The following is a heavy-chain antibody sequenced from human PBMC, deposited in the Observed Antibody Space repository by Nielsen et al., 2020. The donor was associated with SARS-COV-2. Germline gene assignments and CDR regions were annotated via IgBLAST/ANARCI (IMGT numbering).Heavy chain of an antibody. CDR1: GGSISSSNW. J-gene: IGHJ3*02. CDR2: IYHSGST. Sequence: SETLSLTCAVSGGSISSSNWWSWVRQPPGQGLEWFGEIYHSGSTNYNPSLKSRVTISVDTSKNQFSLKLSSVTAADTAVYYCARGALQQVVTAIWGQGTMVTVSS. D-gene: IGHD2-21*02. V-gene: IGHV4-4*02. CDR3: ARGALQQVVTAI.